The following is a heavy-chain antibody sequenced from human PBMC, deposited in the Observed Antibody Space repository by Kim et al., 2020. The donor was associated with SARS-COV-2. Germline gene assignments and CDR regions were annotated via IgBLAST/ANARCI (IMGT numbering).Heavy chain of an antibody. D-gene: IGHD1-26*01. J-gene: IGHJ4*02. Sequence: SETLSLTCTVSGGSISSYYWSWIRQPAGKGLEWIGRIYTSERTDYNPSLKSRVTMSVDTSKNQFSLKLSSVTAADTAVYYWGRREGGSNYFDYWGQGTLVTVSS. CDR1: GGSISSYY. CDR3: GRREGGSNYFDY. V-gene: IGHV4-4*07. CDR2: IYTSERT.